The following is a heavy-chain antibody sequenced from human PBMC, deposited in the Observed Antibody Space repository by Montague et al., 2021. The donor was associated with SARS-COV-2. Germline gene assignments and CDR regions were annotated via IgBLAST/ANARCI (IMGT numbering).Heavy chain of an antibody. J-gene: IGHJ4*02. CDR2: IYSSGSTT. D-gene: IGHD6-25*01. V-gene: IGHV3-23*03. CDR1: GFTFSNSA. CDR3: AKISSGRHY. Sequence: SRRLSWSASGFTFSNSAMTWVRQTPGKGLEWVSVIYSSGSTTYYADSVKGRFTISRDDSKNTLFLQMNSLRLEDTATYYCAKISSGRHYWGQGALVTVSS.